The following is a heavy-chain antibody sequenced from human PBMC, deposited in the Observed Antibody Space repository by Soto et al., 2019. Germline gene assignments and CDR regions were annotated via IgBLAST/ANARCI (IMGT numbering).Heavy chain of an antibody. J-gene: IGHJ4*02. CDR2: ISSSSSTI. CDR3: ARENRQNSWELPNAFDY. D-gene: IGHD1-26*01. V-gene: IGHV3-48*02. CDR1: GFSFSSYS. Sequence: GGSLRLSCAASGFSFSSYSMNWVRQAPGKGLEWVSYISSSSSTIYYADSVKGRFTISRDNAKNSLYLQMNSLRDEDTAVYYYARENRQNSWELPNAFDYWGQGTLVTVSS.